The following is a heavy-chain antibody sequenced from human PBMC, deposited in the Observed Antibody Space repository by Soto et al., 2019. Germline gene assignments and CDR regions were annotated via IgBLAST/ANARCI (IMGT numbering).Heavy chain of an antibody. CDR3: AREVVRVAGTRWFDP. CDR2: ISAYNGNT. D-gene: IGHD6-19*01. J-gene: IGHJ5*02. Sequence: ASVKVSCKAXGYTFTSYGISWVRQAPGQGLEWMGWISAYNGNTNYAQKLRGRVTMTTDTSTSTAYMELRSLRSDDTAVYYCAREVVRVAGTRWFDPWGQGTLVTVSS. CDR1: GYTFTSYG. V-gene: IGHV1-18*01.